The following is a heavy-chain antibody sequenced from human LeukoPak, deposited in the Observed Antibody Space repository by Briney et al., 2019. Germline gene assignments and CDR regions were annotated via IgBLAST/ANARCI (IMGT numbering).Heavy chain of an antibody. CDR2: ISSSSSYI. CDR3: ASSKCFDY. V-gene: IGHV3-21*01. CDR1: GFTFYDYD. J-gene: IGHJ4*02. Sequence: GGSLRLSCAASGFTFYDYDMHWVRQAPGKGLEWVSSISSSSSYIYYADSVKGRFTISRDNAKSSLYLQMNSLRAEDTAVYYCASSKCFDYWGQGTLVTVSS.